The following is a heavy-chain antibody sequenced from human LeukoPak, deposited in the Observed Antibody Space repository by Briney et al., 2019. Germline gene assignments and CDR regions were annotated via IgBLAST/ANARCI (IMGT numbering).Heavy chain of an antibody. J-gene: IGHJ4*02. CDR2: INSDGSST. CDR3: AARMYYYDSSGSKAAYFDY. D-gene: IGHD3-22*01. V-gene: IGHV3-74*01. Sequence: GGSLRLSCAASGFTFSSYWMHWVRQAPGKGLVWVSRINSDGSSTSYADSVKGRFTISRDNAKNTLYLQMNSLRAEDTAVYYCAARMYYYDSSGSKAAYFDYWGQGTLVTVSS. CDR1: GFTFSSYW.